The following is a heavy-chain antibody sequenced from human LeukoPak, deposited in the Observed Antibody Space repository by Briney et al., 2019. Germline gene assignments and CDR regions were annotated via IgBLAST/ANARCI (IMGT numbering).Heavy chain of an antibody. V-gene: IGHV3-49*04. Sequence: GGSLRLSCRTSGFTFSGYSMIWVRQAPGKGLQWVGFIRSIAYGGTTEHAASVKDRFTISRDDSKSVAYLDMYSLKTEDTGVYYCTRDASYYDFWSGYSNWGQGTLVTVSS. D-gene: IGHD3-3*01. CDR1: GFTFSGYS. CDR2: IRSIAYGGTT. CDR3: TRDASYYDFWSGYSN. J-gene: IGHJ4*02.